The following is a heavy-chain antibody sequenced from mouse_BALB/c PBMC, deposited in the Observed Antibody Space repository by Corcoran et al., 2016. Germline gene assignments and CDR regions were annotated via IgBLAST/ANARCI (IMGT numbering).Heavy chain of an antibody. J-gene: IGHJ2*01. CDR1: GFNIKDTY. Sequence: EVQLQQSGAELVKPGASVKLSCTASGFNIKDTYMHWVKQRPEQGLEWIGRFDPANGNTKYDPKFQGKATITADTSSNTAYLQLSSLTSEDTAVYYCARDPSTVRYFDYWGQGTTLTVSS. V-gene: IGHV14-3*02. D-gene: IGHD1-1*01. CDR3: ARDPSTVRYFDY. CDR2: FDPANGNT.